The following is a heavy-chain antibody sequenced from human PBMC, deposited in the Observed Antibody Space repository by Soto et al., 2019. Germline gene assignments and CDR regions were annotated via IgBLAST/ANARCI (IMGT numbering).Heavy chain of an antibody. Sequence: SETLSLTCTVSGASISGFYWSWIRKSAGKGLEWIGRIYATGTTDYNPSLKSRVMMSVDTSKEQFSLKLRSVTAADTAVYYCVRDGTKTLRDWFDPWGQGISVTLPS. CDR3: VRDGTKTLRDWFDP. D-gene: IGHD1-1*01. V-gene: IGHV4-4*07. J-gene: IGHJ5*02. CDR2: IYATGTT. CDR1: GASISGFY.